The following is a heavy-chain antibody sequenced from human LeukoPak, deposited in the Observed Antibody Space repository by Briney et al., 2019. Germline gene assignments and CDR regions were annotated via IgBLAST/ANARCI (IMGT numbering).Heavy chain of an antibody. CDR3: DRSPAYDILTGYKEKPNWFDP. CDR1: GGSISSGGYS. J-gene: IGHJ5*02. CDR2: IYHSGST. V-gene: IGHV4-30-2*01. D-gene: IGHD3-9*01. Sequence: SETLSLTCAVSGGSISSGGYSWSWIRQPPGKGLEWIGYIYHSGSTYYNPSLKSRVTISVDRSKNQFSLKLSSVTAADTAVYFCDRSPAYDILTGYKEKPNWFDPWGQGTLVTVSS.